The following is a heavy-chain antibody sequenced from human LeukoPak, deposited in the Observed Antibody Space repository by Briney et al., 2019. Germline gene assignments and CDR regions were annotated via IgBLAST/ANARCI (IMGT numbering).Heavy chain of an antibody. CDR1: GFTFDDYG. V-gene: IGHV3-20*04. J-gene: IGHJ3*02. CDR2: INWNGGST. Sequence: GRSLRLSCAASGFTFDDYGISWVRQAPGKGLEWVSGINWNGGSTVYADSVKGRFTISRDNAKNSLYLQMNSLRAEDTALYYCARKKSSSWDAFDIWGQGTMVTVSS. D-gene: IGHD6-13*01. CDR3: ARKKSSSWDAFDI.